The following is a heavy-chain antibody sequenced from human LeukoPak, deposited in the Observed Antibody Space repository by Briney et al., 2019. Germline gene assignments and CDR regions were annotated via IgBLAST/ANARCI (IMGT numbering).Heavy chain of an antibody. D-gene: IGHD3-9*01. J-gene: IGHJ4*02. CDR1: GFTFSSYT. CDR3: ARGALRYSDY. Sequence: GGALRLSCAASGFTFSSYTMNWVRQAPGKGLEWVSSISSSSSAIYYAAPVKGRFTISRDNAKNSLYLQMNSLRDEDTAVYYCARGALRYSDYWGQGTLVTVSS. V-gene: IGHV3-48*02. CDR2: ISSSSSAI.